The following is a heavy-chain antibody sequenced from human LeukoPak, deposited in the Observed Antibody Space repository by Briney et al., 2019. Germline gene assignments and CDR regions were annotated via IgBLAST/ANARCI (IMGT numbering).Heavy chain of an antibody. CDR3: ARAGNMAFDI. V-gene: IGHV4-30-2*01. Sequence: TLSLTCTVSGGSISSGGHYWSWIRQPPGKGLEWIGYIYHTGSTYYNPSLKSRVTISVDTSKNQFSLKLSSVTAADTAVFYCARAGNMAFDIWGQGTMVTVSS. J-gene: IGHJ3*02. CDR1: GGSISSGGHY. CDR2: IYHTGST.